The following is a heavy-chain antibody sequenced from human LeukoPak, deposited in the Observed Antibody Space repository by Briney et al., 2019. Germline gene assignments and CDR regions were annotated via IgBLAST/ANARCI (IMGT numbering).Heavy chain of an antibody. J-gene: IGHJ4*02. CDR2: ISGSGGST. Sequence: GGSLRLSCAASGFTFSSYAMSWVRQAPGKGLEWVSAISGSGGSTYYADSVKGRFTISRDNSKNTLYLQMNSLGAEDTAVYYCAKDRLSYGYGHDYWGQGTLVTVSS. V-gene: IGHV3-23*01. D-gene: IGHD5-18*01. CDR3: AKDRLSYGYGHDY. CDR1: GFTFSSYA.